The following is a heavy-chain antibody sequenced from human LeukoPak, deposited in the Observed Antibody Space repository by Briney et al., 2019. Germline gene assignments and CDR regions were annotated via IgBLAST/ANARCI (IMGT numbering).Heavy chain of an antibody. J-gene: IGHJ4*02. CDR1: GFTFSSYA. CDR2: ISSSGGST. Sequence: GGSLRLSCAASGFTFSSYAMSWVRQAPGKGLEWVSAISSSGGSTYYADSVKGRFTISRDNSKNTLYLQMNSLRAEDTAVYYCAKDGAGGYYDSSGYLDYWGQGTLVTVSS. V-gene: IGHV3-23*01. CDR3: AKDGAGGYYDSSGYLDY. D-gene: IGHD3-22*01.